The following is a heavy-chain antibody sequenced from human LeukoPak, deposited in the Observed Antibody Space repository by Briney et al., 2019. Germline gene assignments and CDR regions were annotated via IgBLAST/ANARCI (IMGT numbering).Heavy chain of an antibody. J-gene: IGHJ6*03. D-gene: IGHD1-26*01. CDR3: ARVVVGATQGLYYYYYMDV. Sequence: GGSLRLSCAASGFTVSSNYITWVRRAPGKGLEWVSLMYSSGITYYADSAEGRFTISRDTSKNTVFLQMNSLRAEDTATYYCARVVVGATQGLYYYYYMDVWGKGTTVTVSS. CDR1: GFTVSSNY. V-gene: IGHV3-66*01. CDR2: MYSSGIT.